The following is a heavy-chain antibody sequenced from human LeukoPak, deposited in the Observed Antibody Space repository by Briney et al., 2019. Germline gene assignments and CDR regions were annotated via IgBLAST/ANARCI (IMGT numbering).Heavy chain of an antibody. Sequence: GGSLRLSCAASGFTFSSYAMSWVRQAPGKGLEWVSAISGSGGSTYYADSVKGRFTISRDNAKNSLYLQMNSLRAEDTAVYYCARDVDNDYGDLNYYYYGMDVWGQGTTVTVSS. CDR1: GFTFSSYA. CDR3: ARDVDNDYGDLNYYYYGMDV. V-gene: IGHV3-23*01. D-gene: IGHD4-17*01. CDR2: ISGSGGST. J-gene: IGHJ6*02.